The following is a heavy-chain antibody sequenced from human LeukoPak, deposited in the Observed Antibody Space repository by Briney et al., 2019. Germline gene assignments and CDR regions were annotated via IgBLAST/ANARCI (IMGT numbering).Heavy chain of an antibody. V-gene: IGHV4-4*07. J-gene: IGHJ6*03. Sequence: SETLSHTCTVSGDSISRYFWSWIRLPAGKGLEWVGRIHTSGSTIYNPSLKSRVTMSVDTSKNQFSLKLSSVTASVTAMYYCARLPRHQGGYYYYMDVWGKGTTVTVSS. D-gene: IGHD3-16*01. CDR2: IHTSGST. CDR3: ARLPRHQGGYYYYMDV. CDR1: GDSISRYF.